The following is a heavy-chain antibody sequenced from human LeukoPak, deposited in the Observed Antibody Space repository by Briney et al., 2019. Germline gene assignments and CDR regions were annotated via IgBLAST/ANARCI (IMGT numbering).Heavy chain of an antibody. J-gene: IGHJ4*02. Sequence: PGGSLRLSCAASGFTFSSYAMSWVRQAPGKGLEWVSAISGSGGSTYYADSVKGRFTISRDNSKNTLYLQMNSLRAEDTAVYYCAEALKNDYGGKSEDYWGQGTLVTVSS. CDR3: AEALKNDYGGKSEDY. CDR1: GFTFSSYA. CDR2: ISGSGGST. V-gene: IGHV3-23*01. D-gene: IGHD4-23*01.